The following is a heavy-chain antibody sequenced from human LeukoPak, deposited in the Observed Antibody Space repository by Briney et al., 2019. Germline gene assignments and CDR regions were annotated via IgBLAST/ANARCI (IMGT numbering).Heavy chain of an antibody. CDR1: GGSFSGYY. CDR2: INHSGST. V-gene: IGHV4-34*01. CDR3: ARHRAAAAYNWFDP. D-gene: IGHD6-13*01. J-gene: IGHJ5*02. Sequence: SETLSLTCAVYGGSFSGYYWSWIRQPPGKGLEWIGEINHSGSTNYNPSLKSRVTISVDTSKNQFSLKLSSVTAADTAVYYCARHRAAAAYNWFDPWGQGILVAVSS.